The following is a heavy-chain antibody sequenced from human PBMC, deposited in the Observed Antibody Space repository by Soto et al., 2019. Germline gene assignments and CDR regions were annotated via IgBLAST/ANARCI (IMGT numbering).Heavy chain of an antibody. CDR2: TYYRSKWYN. V-gene: IGHV6-1*01. CDR1: GDSVSSNSAA. J-gene: IGHJ4*02. D-gene: IGHD3-22*01. Sequence: QSQTLSLTCAISGDSVSSNSAAWNWIRQSPSRGLEWLGRTYYRSKWYNDYAESVKSRITISPDTSKNQFSLQLNSVTPEDTAVYYCARDRCSGNYCSLTDYWGQGILVTVSS. CDR3: ARDRCSGNYCSLTDY.